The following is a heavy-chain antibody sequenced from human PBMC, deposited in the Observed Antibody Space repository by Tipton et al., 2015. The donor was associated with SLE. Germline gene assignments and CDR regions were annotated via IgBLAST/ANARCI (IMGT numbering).Heavy chain of an antibody. CDR1: GGSLSGYW. Sequence: TLSLTCAVDGGSLSGYWWSWIRQPPGKGLEWIGNIYHSGSTYYNPSLKSRVTISVDTSQNQFSLKLNSVTAADTAVYYCTRDPYYYDSSGSPYSYWGQGTLVTVSS. CDR2: IYHSGST. J-gene: IGHJ4*02. D-gene: IGHD3-22*01. CDR3: TRDPYYYDSSGSPYSY. V-gene: IGHV4-34*01.